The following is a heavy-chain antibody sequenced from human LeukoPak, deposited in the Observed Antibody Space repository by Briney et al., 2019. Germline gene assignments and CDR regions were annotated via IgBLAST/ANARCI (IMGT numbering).Heavy chain of an antibody. CDR3: ARQVTTVTSFDS. J-gene: IGHJ4*02. Sequence: GESLKISCKGSGYSFTTYWIGWVRQMPRKGLEWMGIIYPGDSDTRYSPSFQGQVTISADKSINTAYLQWSGLKASDTAMYYCARQVTTVTSFDSWGQGTLVTVSS. V-gene: IGHV5-51*01. CDR1: GYSFTTYW. CDR2: IYPGDSDT. D-gene: IGHD4-17*01.